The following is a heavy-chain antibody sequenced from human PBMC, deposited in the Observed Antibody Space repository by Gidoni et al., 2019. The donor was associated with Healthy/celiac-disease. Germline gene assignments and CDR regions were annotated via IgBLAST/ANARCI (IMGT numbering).Heavy chain of an antibody. J-gene: IGHJ4*02. CDR1: GFTFSSYA. V-gene: IGHV3-30-3*01. CDR3: ARDGIVLMVYAIRPGVFDY. Sequence: QVQLVESGGGVVQPGRSLRLSCAASGFTFSSYAMHWVRQAPGKGLEWVAVISYDGSNKYYADSVKGRFTISRDNSKNTLYLQMNSLRAEDTAVYYCARDGIVLMVYAIRPGVFDYWGQGTLVTVSS. CDR2: ISYDGSNK. D-gene: IGHD2-8*01.